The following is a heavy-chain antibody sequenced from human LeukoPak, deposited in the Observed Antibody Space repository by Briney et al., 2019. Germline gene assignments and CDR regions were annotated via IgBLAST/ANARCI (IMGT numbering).Heavy chain of an antibody. CDR2: IYPGDSDN. V-gene: IGHV5-51*01. D-gene: IGHD6-6*01. Sequence: GASLKISCKGSGSISTSYWIGWVRPLPGKGLEWMGIIYPGDSDNRYSQSLQGQVTISADKSISTAYLQWSSLKASDTAMYYCARLSGYSSSSSFDYWGQGTLVTGSS. CDR1: GSISTSYW. J-gene: IGHJ4*02. CDR3: ARLSGYSSSSSFDY.